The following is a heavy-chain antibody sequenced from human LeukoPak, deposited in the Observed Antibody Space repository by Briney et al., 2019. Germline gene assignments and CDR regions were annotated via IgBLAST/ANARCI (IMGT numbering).Heavy chain of an antibody. V-gene: IGHV1-69*13. D-gene: IGHD5-24*01. CDR2: IIPIFGTA. J-gene: IGHJ4*02. CDR1: GGTFSSYA. Sequence: SVKVSCKASGGTFSSYAISWVRQAPGQGLEWMGGIIPIFGTANYAQKFQGRVTITADESTSTAYMELSSLRSGDTAVYYCARDMWDGYTRYYFDYWGQGTLVTVSS. CDR3: ARDMWDGYTRYYFDY.